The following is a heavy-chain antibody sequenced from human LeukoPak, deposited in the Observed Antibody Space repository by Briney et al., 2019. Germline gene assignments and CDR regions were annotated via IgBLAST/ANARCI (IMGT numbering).Heavy chain of an antibody. V-gene: IGHV1-2*02. CDR2: INPNSGGT. Sequence: ASVKVSCKASGYTFTGYYMHWVRRAPGQGLEWMGWINPNSGGTNYAQKFQGRVTMTRDTSISTAYMELSRLRSDDTAVYYCAREKLLWKNWFDPWGQGTLVTVSS. CDR1: GYTFTGYY. D-gene: IGHD3-10*01. CDR3: AREKLLWKNWFDP. J-gene: IGHJ5*02.